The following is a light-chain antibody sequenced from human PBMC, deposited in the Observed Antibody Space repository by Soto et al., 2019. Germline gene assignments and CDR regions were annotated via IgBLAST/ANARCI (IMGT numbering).Light chain of an antibody. V-gene: IGLV1-40*01. CDR3: QSYDSSLSGSIV. Sequence: QSVLTQPPSVSGAPGQRVTISCTGSSSNIGAGYDVHWYQQLPGTAPKLLIYGNSNRPSGVPDRFSGSKSGTSASLAITGLQAEDEADYYCQSYDSSLSGSIVFGTGTKATVL. J-gene: IGLJ1*01. CDR2: GNS. CDR1: SSNIGAGYD.